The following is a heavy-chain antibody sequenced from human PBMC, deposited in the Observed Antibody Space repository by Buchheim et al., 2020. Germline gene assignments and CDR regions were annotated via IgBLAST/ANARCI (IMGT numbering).Heavy chain of an antibody. V-gene: IGHV3-23*01. CDR1: GFTFSNYA. Sequence: EVQLLESGGGLVQPGGSLRLSCAASGFTFSNYAMSWVRQGPGQGLEWVSGVSGSGGSTYYADSVRGRFTITRDNSKNTLYLQMSSLRAEDTAVYYCAKGYIGGWYYFDYWGQGTL. CDR2: VSGSGGST. D-gene: IGHD6-19*01. J-gene: IGHJ4*02. CDR3: AKGYIGGWYYFDY.